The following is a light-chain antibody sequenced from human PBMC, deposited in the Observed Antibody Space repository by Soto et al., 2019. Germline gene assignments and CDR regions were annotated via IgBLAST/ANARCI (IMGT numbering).Light chain of an antibody. V-gene: IGKV2-40*01. Sequence: EIVMTQTPLSLPVTPGEPASISCRSSQSLLDRDDGNMYLDWYVQKPGQSPQLLIYTVSYRAPGVPDRFSGIGSGTDFTLKISRVEADVVGVCYCMQRLEFPLTFGGGTKVDIK. CDR3: MQRLEFPLT. CDR1: QSLLDRDDGNMY. J-gene: IGKJ4*01. CDR2: TVS.